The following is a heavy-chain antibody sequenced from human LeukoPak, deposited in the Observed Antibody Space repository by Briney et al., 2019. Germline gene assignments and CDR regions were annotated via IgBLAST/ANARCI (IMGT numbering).Heavy chain of an antibody. V-gene: IGHV3-30*18. J-gene: IGHJ4*02. Sequence: GGSLRPSCAASGFTFSSHGMHWVRQAPGKGLEWGAVISYDGSRKYYADSVKGRITISRDSSKNTLYLQMNSLRAEDTAVYYCAKDREKPSQFDYWGQGTPVIVAS. CDR2: ISYDGSRK. CDR1: GFTFSSHG. CDR3: AKDREKPSQFDY. D-gene: IGHD1-26*01.